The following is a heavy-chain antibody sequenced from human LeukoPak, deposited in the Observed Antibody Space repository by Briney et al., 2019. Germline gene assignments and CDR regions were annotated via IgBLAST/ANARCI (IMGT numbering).Heavy chain of an antibody. CDR2: INPSGGST. V-gene: IGHV1-46*01. CDR1: GYTFTSYY. J-gene: IGHJ2*01. CDR3: ARGGTAMAPADYWYFDL. Sequence: RASVKVSCKASGYTFTSYYMHWVRQAPGQGLEWMGLINPSGGSTSYAQKFQGRVTMTRGTSTSTVYMELSSLRSEDTAVYYCARGGTAMAPADYWYFDLWGRGTLVTVSS. D-gene: IGHD5-18*01.